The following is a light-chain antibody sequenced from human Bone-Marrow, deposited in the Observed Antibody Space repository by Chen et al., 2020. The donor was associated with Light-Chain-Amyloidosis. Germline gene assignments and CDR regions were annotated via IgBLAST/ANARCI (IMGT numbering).Light chain of an antibody. Sequence: YVLTQPSSVSVAPGQPATIAWGGNNIGTTSVHWYQQTPGQAPLLVVYEDSDRPSGIPRRLSGSNSGNTATLTISRVEAGDEADYYCQVWDRSSDRPVFGGGTKLTVL. V-gene: IGLV3-21*02. J-gene: IGLJ3*02. CDR2: EDS. CDR3: QVWDRSSDRPV. CDR1: NIGTTS.